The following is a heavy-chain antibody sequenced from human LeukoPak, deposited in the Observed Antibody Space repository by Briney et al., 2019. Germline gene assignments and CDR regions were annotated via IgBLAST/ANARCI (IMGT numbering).Heavy chain of an antibody. CDR2: IYTSGST. D-gene: IGHD3-16*01. CDR1: GGSISSGSYY. J-gene: IGHJ5*02. V-gene: IGHV4-61*02. CDR3: GRGAVDDYVWGTQQYFDP. Sequence: SETLSLTCTVSGGSISSGSYYWSWIRQPAGKGLEWIGRIYTSGSTNYNPSLKSRVTISLDTSKNQFSLKLSSVTAADTAVYYCGRGAVDDYVWGTQQYFDPWGQGTLVTVSS.